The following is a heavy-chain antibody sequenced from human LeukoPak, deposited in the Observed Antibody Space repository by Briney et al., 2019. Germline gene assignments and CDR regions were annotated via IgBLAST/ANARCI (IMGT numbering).Heavy chain of an antibody. CDR1: GVSFDDYY. J-gene: IGHJ4*02. D-gene: IGHD4-17*01. CDR3: TRMTTGHDY. Sequence: SETLSLTCAVSGVSFDDYYWAWVHQTPGKGLEWIGEINHSGYTNDSPSLKSRVTLSIDTSRKQFSLNLKSVTVADAGIYYCTRMTTGHDYWGQGTLVTVSS. CDR2: INHSGYT. V-gene: IGHV4-34*01.